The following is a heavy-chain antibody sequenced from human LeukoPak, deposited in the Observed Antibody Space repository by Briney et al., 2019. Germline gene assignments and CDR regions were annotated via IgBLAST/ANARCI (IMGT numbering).Heavy chain of an antibody. J-gene: IGHJ4*02. CDR1: GFTFSDYY. Sequence: SLRLSCAASGFTFSDYYMSWIRQAPGKGLEWVSYISCSGSTIYYADSVKGRFTISRDNAKNSLYLQMNSLRAEHTAVYYCARRGYSYGPSKYYFDYWGQRTLVTVSS. CDR2: ISCSGSTI. CDR3: ARRGYSYGPSKYYFDY. V-gene: IGHV3-11*04. D-gene: IGHD5-18*01.